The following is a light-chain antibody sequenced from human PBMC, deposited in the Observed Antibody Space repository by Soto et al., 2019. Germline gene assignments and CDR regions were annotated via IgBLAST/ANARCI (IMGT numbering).Light chain of an antibody. CDR2: EVN. V-gene: IGLV2-14*02. CDR1: SSGIGTFNL. Sequence: SPLTQPASEAVSPGQSSAISWTGNSSGIGTFNLVSWYQQHPGKAPKLIIYEVNKRPSGVSNRFSGSKSGNTASLTISGLQAEDEAEYYCSSYTNINTRACVFGTGTKVTVL. J-gene: IGLJ1*01. CDR3: SSYTNINTRACV.